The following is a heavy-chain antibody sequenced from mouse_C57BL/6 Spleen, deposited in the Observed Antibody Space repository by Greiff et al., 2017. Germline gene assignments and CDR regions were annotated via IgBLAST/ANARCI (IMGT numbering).Heavy chain of an antibody. CDR3: ARAREYFDV. CDR1: GYTFTSYW. CDR2: IHPNSGST. J-gene: IGHJ1*03. Sequence: QVQLQQPGAELVKPGASVKLSCKASGYTFTSYWMHWVKQRPGQGLEWIGMIHPNSGSTNYNEKFKGKATLTADKSSSTAYMQLSSLTSEDSAVYYCARAREYFDVWGTGTTVTVSS. V-gene: IGHV1-64*01.